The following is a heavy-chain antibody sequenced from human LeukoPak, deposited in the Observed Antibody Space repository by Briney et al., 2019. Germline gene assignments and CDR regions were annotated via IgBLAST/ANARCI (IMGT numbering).Heavy chain of an antibody. J-gene: IGHJ4*02. Sequence: SETLSLTCAVYGGSFSGYYWSWIRQPPGKGLEWIGYIYHSGSTYYKPSLKSRVTISVDRSKNQFSLKLSSVTAADTAVYYCARDHCSSTSCYREIDYWGQGTLVTVSS. CDR1: GGSFSGYY. D-gene: IGHD2-2*02. CDR3: ARDHCSSTSCYREIDY. CDR2: IYHSGST. V-gene: IGHV4-34*01.